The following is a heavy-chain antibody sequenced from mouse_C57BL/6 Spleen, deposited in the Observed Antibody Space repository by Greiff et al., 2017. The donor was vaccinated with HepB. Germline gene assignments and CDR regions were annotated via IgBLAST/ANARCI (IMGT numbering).Heavy chain of an antibody. J-gene: IGHJ1*03. CDR3: ARSDYYGSRDWYFDV. CDR2: IYPRDGST. Sequence: QVQLQQSGPELVKPGASVKLSCKASGYTFTSYDINWVKQRPGQGLEWIGWIYPRDGSTKYNEKFKGKATLTVDKSSSTAYMQLSSLTSEDSAVYYCARSDYYGSRDWYFDVWGTGTTVTVSS. V-gene: IGHV1-85*01. D-gene: IGHD1-1*01. CDR1: GYTFTSYD.